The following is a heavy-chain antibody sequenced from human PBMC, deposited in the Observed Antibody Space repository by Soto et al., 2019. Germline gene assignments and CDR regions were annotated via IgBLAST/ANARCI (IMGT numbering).Heavy chain of an antibody. D-gene: IGHD6-6*01. CDR1: GGTFNNYA. V-gene: IGHV1-69*12. CDR2: IIPIFGTA. J-gene: IGHJ4*02. Sequence: QVQLVQFGADVKKPGSSVKVSCKASGGTFNNYAISWVRQAPGQGLEWVGGIIPIFGTADYAQKFQGRVTITADESTSTAYMELSSLRSEDTAVYYCVRVAISSSSSYWGQGTLVTVSS. CDR3: VRVAISSSSSY.